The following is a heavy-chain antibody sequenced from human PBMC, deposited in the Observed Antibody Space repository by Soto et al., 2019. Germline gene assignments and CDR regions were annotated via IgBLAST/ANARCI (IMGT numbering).Heavy chain of an antibody. V-gene: IGHV4-59*01. D-gene: IGHD2-15*01. CDR3: ARSYRRYCSGGSCYAYYYYYMDV. CDR2: IYDSGST. J-gene: IGHJ6*03. CDR1: GVSISSYY. Sequence: QVQLQESGPGLVKPSETLSLTCTVSGVSISSYYWSWIRQPPGKGLEWIGYIYDSGSTNYNPSLKSRVTISVDTSKNQFSLKLSSVTAADTAVYYCARSYRRYCSGGSCYAYYYYYMDVCGKVTTVTVSS.